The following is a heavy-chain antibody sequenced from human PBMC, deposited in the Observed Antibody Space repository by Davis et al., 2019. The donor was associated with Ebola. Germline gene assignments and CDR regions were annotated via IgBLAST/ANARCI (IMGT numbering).Heavy chain of an antibody. CDR3: ARSSSSWYYYYYGMDV. CDR1: GFTFSSYG. CDR2: IWYDGSNK. Sequence: GGFLRLSCAASGFTFSSYGMHWVRQAPGKGLEWVAVIWYDGSNKYYADSVKGRFTISRDNSKNTLYLQMNSLRAEDTAVYYCARSSSSWYYYYYGMDVWGQGTTVTVSS. V-gene: IGHV3-33*01. J-gene: IGHJ6*02. D-gene: IGHD6-13*01.